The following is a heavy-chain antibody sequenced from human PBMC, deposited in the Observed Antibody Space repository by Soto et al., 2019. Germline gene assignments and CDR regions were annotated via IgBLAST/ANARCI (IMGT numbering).Heavy chain of an antibody. CDR2: IYPGDSDT. D-gene: IGHD3-3*01. CDR1: GYSFTGFW. J-gene: IGHJ6*03. CDR3: ARGFLEPHYYYYMDV. Sequence: GESLKVWWKGAGYSFTGFWIGWVRQMPGKGLEWMGIIYPGDSDTRYSPSFQGQVTISADKSISTAYLQWSSLKASGTAMYYCARGFLEPHYYYYMDVWGKGTTVTVSS. V-gene: IGHV5-51*01.